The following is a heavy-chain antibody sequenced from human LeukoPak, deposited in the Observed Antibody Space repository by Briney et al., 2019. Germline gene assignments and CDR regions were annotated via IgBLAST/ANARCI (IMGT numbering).Heavy chain of an antibody. CDR2: SSNIEGT. V-gene: IGHV4-59*01. Sequence: SETLSLTCTVSGVSISIFYWTWIRQPPGKRLEWIGYSSNIEGTYYNPSLKSRVTISLDTSKNQFSLRLNSVTAADTAVYYCARVKGSNWLDPWGQGTLVTVSS. CDR3: ARVKGSNWLDP. D-gene: IGHD6-6*01. CDR1: GVSISIFY. J-gene: IGHJ5*02.